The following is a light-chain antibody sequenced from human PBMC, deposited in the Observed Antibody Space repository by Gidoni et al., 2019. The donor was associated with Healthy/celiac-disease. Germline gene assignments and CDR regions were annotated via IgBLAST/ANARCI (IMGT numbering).Light chain of an antibody. CDR1: QSISSY. CDR2: AAS. J-gene: IGKJ4*01. CDR3: QQSYSTAALT. V-gene: IGKV1-39*01. Sequence: DIQMTQSPSSLSASVGDRVTITCRASQSISSYLNWYQQKPGKAPNLLIYAASSLQSGSPSRFSGSETGTDFTLTISSLQPEDFATYYCQQSYSTAALTFGGGTKVEIK.